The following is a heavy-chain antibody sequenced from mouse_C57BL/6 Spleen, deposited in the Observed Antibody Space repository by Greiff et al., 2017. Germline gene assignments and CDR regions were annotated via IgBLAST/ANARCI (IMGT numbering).Heavy chain of an antibody. CDR1: GYTFTSYW. CDR2: IHPNSGST. J-gene: IGHJ2*01. D-gene: IGHD1-1*01. Sequence: QVQLKQSGAELVKPGASVKLSCKASGYTFTSYWMHWVKQRPGQGLEWIGMIHPNSGSTNYNEKFKSKATLTADKSSSTAYMQLSSLTSEDSAVYYWARFGSSSGDYGGQGTTLTVSS. V-gene: IGHV1-64*01. CDR3: ARFGSSSGDY.